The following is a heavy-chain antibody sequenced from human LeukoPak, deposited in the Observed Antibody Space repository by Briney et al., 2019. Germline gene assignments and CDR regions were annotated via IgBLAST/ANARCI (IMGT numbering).Heavy chain of an antibody. CDR2: ISSSGSTI. Sequence: GGSLRLSCAASGFTFSSYDMNWVRQAPGKGLEWVSYISSSGSTIYYADSVKGRFTIFRDNAKNSLYLQMNSLRAEDTAVYYCARDPLDYYDSSGYQPTGDAFDIWGQGTMVTVSS. CDR1: GFTFSSYD. V-gene: IGHV3-48*03. CDR3: ARDPLDYYDSSGYQPTGDAFDI. D-gene: IGHD3-22*01. J-gene: IGHJ3*02.